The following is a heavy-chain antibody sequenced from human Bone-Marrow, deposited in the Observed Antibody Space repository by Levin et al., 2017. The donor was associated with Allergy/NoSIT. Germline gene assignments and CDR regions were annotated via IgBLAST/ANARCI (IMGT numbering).Heavy chain of an antibody. D-gene: IGHD2-2*01. CDR3: TTDFPPPPSEYQLSTRLEPKLYNWFDP. CDR2: IKSKTDGGTT. Sequence: GESLKVSCAASGFTFSNAWMSWVRQAPGKGLEWVGRIKSKTDGGTTDYAAPVKGRFTISRDDSKNTLYLQMNSLKTEDTAVYYCTTDFPPPPSEYQLSTRLEPKLYNWFDPWGQGTLVTVSS. CDR1: GFTFSNAW. V-gene: IGHV3-15*01. J-gene: IGHJ5*02.